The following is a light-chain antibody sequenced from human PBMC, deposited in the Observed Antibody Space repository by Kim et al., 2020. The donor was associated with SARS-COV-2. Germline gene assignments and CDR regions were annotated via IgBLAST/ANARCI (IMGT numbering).Light chain of an antibody. CDR2: YDS. J-gene: IGLJ3*02. CDR3: QVWDSSSDHRV. CDR1: NIGSKS. Sequence: APGKTARITCGGNNIGSKSVLWYQQKPGQAPVLVIYYDSDRPSGIPERFSGSNSGNTATLTISRVEAGDEADYYYQVWDSSSDHRVFGGGTQLTVL. V-gene: IGLV3-21*04.